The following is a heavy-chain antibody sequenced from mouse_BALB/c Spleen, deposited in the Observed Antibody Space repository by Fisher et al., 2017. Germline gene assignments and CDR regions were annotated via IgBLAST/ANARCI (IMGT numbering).Heavy chain of an antibody. V-gene: IGHV1-76*01. D-gene: IGHD2-3*01. Sequence: KFKGKATLTADTSSSTAYMQLSSLTSEDSAVYFCARGDGYYEGDYWGQGTSVTVSS. CDR3: ARGDGYYEGDY. J-gene: IGHJ4*01.